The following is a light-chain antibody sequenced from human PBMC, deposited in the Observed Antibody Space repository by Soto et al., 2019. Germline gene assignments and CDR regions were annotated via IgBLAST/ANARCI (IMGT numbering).Light chain of an antibody. CDR3: SSYTSSSTRV. CDR1: SSDVGAYDY. J-gene: IGLJ1*01. CDR2: EVS. V-gene: IGLV2-14*03. Sequence: QSVLTQAGSVCGSRGQSIPLSCTGTSSDVGAYDYVSWYQQHPDKAPKLMIYEVSNRPSGVSNRFSGSKSVNTATLTISGLQADDEADYYCSSYTSSSTRVFGPGTKVTVL.